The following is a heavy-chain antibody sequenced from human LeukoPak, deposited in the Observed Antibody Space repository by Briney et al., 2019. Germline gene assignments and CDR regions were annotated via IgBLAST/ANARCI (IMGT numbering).Heavy chain of an antibody. CDR3: AHSGSYIDY. CDR1: GFTFSSYW. D-gene: IGHD1-26*01. J-gene: IGHJ4*02. V-gene: IGHV3-7*01. Sequence: GGSLRLSCAASGFTFSSYWMSWVRQAPGKGLEWVANIKQDGSEKHYVDSVKGRFTISRDNAKNSLYLQMNGLRAEDTAVYYCAHSGSYIDYWGQGTLVTVSS. CDR2: IKQDGSEK.